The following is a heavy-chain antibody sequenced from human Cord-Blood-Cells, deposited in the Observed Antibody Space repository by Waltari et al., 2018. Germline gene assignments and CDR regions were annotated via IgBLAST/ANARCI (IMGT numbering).Heavy chain of an antibody. Sequence: LQLQESGPGLVKPSETLSLTCTVSGGSISSSSYYWGWIRQPPGKGLEWIGRIYYSGSTYYNPSLKSRVTISVDTSKNQFSLKLGSVTAADTAVYYCARHSTGWLLYYFDYWGQGTLVTVSS. CDR1: GGSISSSSYY. CDR2: IYYSGST. D-gene: IGHD3-22*01. J-gene: IGHJ4*02. V-gene: IGHV4-39*01. CDR3: ARHSTGWLLYYFDY.